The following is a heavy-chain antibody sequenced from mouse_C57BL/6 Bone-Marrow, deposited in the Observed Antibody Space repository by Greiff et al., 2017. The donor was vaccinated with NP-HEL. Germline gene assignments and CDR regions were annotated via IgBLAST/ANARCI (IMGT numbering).Heavy chain of an antibody. V-gene: IGHV5-15*01. J-gene: IGHJ1*03. CDR2: ISNLAYSI. D-gene: IGHD2-1*01. CDR3: AREGNYEYFDV. Sequence: DVKLVESGGGLVQPGGSLKLSCAASGFTFSDYGMAWVRQAPRKGPEWVAFISNLAYSIYYADTVTGRFTISRENAKNTLYLEMSSLRSEDTAMYYCAREGNYEYFDVWGTGTTVTVSS. CDR1: GFTFSDYG.